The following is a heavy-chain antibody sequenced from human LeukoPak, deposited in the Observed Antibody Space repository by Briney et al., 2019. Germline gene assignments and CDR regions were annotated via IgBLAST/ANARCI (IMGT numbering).Heavy chain of an antibody. V-gene: IGHV1-2*06. CDR1: GYSFTSYG. CDR3: ARAGPGGDCRGYGCHHDNWYFDL. D-gene: IGHD2-21*01. J-gene: IGHJ2*01. Sequence: ASVKVSCEASGYSFTSYGITWVRQAPGQGLEWMGRINPDSGYKNYAQKIQGRITLTTDTSINTAFMELNGLRSDDTAVYYCARAGPGGDCRGYGCHHDNWYFDLWGRGTLVHVSS. CDR2: INPDSGYK.